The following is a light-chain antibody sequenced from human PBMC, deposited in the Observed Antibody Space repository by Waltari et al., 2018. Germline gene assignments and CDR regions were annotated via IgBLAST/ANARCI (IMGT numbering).Light chain of an antibody. J-gene: IGLJ3*02. CDR2: DVN. Sequence: QSALTQPSSVSGSPGQSITISCTGTNSDVGDYNYVSWYHQRPGEGPTLIIYDVNNRPAGVSDRFSGSKSGTTASLSISDLQAEDEGDYYCSSYRAGSTLVFGGGTKVTVL. CDR1: NSDVGDYNY. CDR3: SSYRAGSTLV. V-gene: IGLV2-14*01.